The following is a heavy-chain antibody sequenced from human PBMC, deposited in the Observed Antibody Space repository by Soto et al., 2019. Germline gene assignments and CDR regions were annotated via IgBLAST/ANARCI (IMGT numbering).Heavy chain of an antibody. CDR2: ISYDGSNK. J-gene: IGHJ3*02. Sequence: GGSLRLSCAASGFTFSSYGMHWVRQAPGKGLEWVAVISYDGSNKYYADSVKGRFTISRDNSKNTLYLQMNSLRAEDTAVYYCAKVVVVAATDDAFDIGGQGTMVTVSS. CDR3: AKVVVVAATDDAFDI. CDR1: GFTFSSYG. D-gene: IGHD2-15*01. V-gene: IGHV3-30*18.